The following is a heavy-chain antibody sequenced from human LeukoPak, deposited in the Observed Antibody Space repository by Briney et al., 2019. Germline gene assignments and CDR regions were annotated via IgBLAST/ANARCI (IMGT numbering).Heavy chain of an antibody. V-gene: IGHV3-48*02. Sequence: GGSLRLSCAASGFTFSSYSMNWVRQAPGKGLEWISYIGSSGSPTHYADSVGGRFTISRDNAKNSLYLQMNSLRDEDTAVYFCARRPYSDTSGRLSDVWGQGTTVTVSS. J-gene: IGHJ6*02. CDR3: ARRPYSDTSGRLSDV. D-gene: IGHD3-22*01. CDR2: IGSSGSPT. CDR1: GFTFSSYS.